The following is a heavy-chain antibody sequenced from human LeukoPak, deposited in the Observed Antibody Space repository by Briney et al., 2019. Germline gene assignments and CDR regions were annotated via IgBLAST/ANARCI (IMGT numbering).Heavy chain of an antibody. CDR2: INHSGST. CDR1: GGSFSGYY. CDR3: AREYSGSPRFDY. D-gene: IGHD1-26*01. J-gene: IGHJ4*02. Sequence: SETLSLTCAVYGGSFSGYYWSWIRQPPGTGLEWIGEINHSGSTNYNPSLKSRVTISVDTSKNQFSLKLSSVTAADTAVYYCAREYSGSPRFDYWGQGTLVTVSS. V-gene: IGHV4-34*01.